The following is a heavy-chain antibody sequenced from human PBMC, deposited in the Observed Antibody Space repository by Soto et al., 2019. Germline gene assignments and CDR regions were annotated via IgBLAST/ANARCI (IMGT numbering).Heavy chain of an antibody. J-gene: IGHJ1*01. D-gene: IGHD3-10*01. CDR3: ARAGPVRGVRGYFQH. Sequence: PSLTCAVYGGSFSGYYWSWIRQPPGKGLEWIGEINHSGSTNYNPSLKSRVTISVDTSKNQFSLKLSSVTAADTAVYYCARAGPVRGVRGYFQHWGQGTLVTVSS. CDR2: INHSGST. V-gene: IGHV4-34*01. CDR1: GGSFSGYY.